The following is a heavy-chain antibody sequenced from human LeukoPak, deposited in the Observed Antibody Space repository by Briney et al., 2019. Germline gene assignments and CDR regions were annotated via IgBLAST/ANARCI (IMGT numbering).Heavy chain of an antibody. CDR3: ARDPRVDSGWQLDY. V-gene: IGHV6-1*01. Sequence: SQTLSLTCAISGDSVSSKSATWNWIRQSPSRGPEWLGRTYYRSKWYNESAVSVKSRISISPDTSKNQFSLQLNSVTPEDTAVYYCARDPRVDSGWQLDYWGQGTLVTVSS. CDR1: GDSVSSKSAT. CDR2: TYYRSKWYN. J-gene: IGHJ4*02. D-gene: IGHD6-19*01.